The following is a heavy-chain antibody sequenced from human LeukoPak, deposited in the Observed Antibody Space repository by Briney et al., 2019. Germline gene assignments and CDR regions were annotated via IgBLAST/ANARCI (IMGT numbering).Heavy chain of an antibody. CDR1: GYTFTSYG. CDR2: ISAYNGNT. V-gene: IGHV1-18*01. D-gene: IGHD4-11*01. J-gene: IGHJ6*02. Sequence: ASVKVSCKASGYTFTSYGISWVRQAPGQGLEWMGWISAYNGNTNYAQKLQGRVTMTTNTSTSTAYMELRSLRSDDTAVYYCARLFGLQYAYGMDVWGQGTTVTVSS. CDR3: ARLFGLQYAYGMDV.